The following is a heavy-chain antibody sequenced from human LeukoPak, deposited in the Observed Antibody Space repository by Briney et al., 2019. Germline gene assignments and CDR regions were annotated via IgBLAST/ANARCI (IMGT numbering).Heavy chain of an antibody. Sequence: SETLSLTCTVSGGSISSSSYYWGWIRQPPGKGLEWIGSIYYTGNTYYNASLKSRVTISIDTSNNQISLRLISVTATDTAMYYCARQTGSGLFTLPGGQGTLVTVSS. CDR2: IYYTGNT. D-gene: IGHD3/OR15-3a*01. CDR1: GGSISSSSYY. J-gene: IGHJ4*02. CDR3: ARQTGSGLFTLP. V-gene: IGHV4-39*01.